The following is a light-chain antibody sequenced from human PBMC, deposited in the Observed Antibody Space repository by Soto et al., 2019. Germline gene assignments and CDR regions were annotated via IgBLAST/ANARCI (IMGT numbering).Light chain of an antibody. V-gene: IGKV3-20*01. CDR1: QSVSNNY. Sequence: EIVLTQSPATVSLSPGERATLSCRASQSVSNNYLAWYQQKPGQAPRLLIYGESNRATGIPDRFSGSGSGTDFTLTISRLEPEDFAVYYCQQYGSSGTFGQGTKVDIK. CDR2: GES. J-gene: IGKJ1*01. CDR3: QQYGSSGT.